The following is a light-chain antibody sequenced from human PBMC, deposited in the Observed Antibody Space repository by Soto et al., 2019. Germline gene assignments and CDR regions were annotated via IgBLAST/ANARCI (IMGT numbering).Light chain of an antibody. Sequence: EIQRRECKYSRSGSVGDRVTITCRASQNIINYLNWYQQKPGKAPKLLIYAASSLQTGVPSRFSGSGSATDFTLTISSLQPEDFATYYCQQSHSNPRTFGQGTKVDIK. CDR2: AAS. CDR3: QQSHSNPRT. V-gene: IGKV1-39*01. CDR1: QNIINY. J-gene: IGKJ1*01.